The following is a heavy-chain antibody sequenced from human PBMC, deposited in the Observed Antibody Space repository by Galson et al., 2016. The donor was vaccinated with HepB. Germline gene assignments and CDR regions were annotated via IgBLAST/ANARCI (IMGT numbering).Heavy chain of an antibody. Sequence: SETLSLTCVVSGGSMNSNYWWAWVRQPPGRGLEWIGEISRSGTTHYNPSLESRVSISLDKSKNQFSLRVASVMAADTAVYYCTRMTYWGQGTVVLVSS. CDR1: GGSMNSNYW. V-gene: IGHV4-4*02. CDR3: TRMTY. CDR2: ISRSGTT. J-gene: IGHJ4*02. D-gene: IGHD2-21*02.